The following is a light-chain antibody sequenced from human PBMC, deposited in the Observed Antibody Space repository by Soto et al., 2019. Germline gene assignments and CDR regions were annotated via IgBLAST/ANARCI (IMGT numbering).Light chain of an antibody. J-gene: IGKJ2*01. CDR2: GAS. CDR3: QQYNDWPYT. V-gene: IGKV3-15*01. Sequence: EIVMSQSPATLSVSPGERATLSCRASQSVSSNLAWYQQKPGQAPRLLVCGASTRATGIPARFSGSGSGTEFTLTISSLQSEDFAVYYYQQYNDWPYTFGQGTKLEIK. CDR1: QSVSSN.